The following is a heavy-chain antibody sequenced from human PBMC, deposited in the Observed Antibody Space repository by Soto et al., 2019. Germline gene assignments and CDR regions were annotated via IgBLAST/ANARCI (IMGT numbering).Heavy chain of an antibody. V-gene: IGHV3-48*03. Sequence: EVQLVESGGGLVQPGGSLRLSCAASGFSFSHYEMNWVRQAPGKGLEWVAYISSGGNIIHYADSVRGRFTVSRDNARNSLFLQMNILRVEDTALYYCARDRAAGGYWGQGTLVTVSS. CDR1: GFSFSHYE. CDR3: ARDRAAGGY. CDR2: ISSGGNII. D-gene: IGHD6-13*01. J-gene: IGHJ4*02.